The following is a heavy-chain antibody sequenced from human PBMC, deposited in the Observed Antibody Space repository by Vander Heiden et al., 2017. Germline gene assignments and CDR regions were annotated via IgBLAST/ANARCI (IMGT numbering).Heavy chain of an antibody. CDR1: GFTVSSNF. CDR2: IYRGDST. Sequence: EGQLVESGGGLIQPGGSLRLTCAASGFTVSSNFMSWVLQAPGKGLEWVSTIYRGDSTYYADSVKGRFAISRDNSKNTLYLQMNSLRAEDTAVYFCARYYDSSGPSPGGMDVWGQGTTVTVSS. V-gene: IGHV3-53*01. J-gene: IGHJ6*02. CDR3: ARYYDSSGPSPGGMDV. D-gene: IGHD3-22*01.